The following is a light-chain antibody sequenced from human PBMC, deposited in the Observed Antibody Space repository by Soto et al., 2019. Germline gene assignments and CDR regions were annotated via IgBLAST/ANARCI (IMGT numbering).Light chain of an antibody. V-gene: IGKV3-11*01. J-gene: IGKJ4*01. Sequence: EIVVTQSPATLSLSPGERATLSCRASQSVANYLAWYQQRPGQAPRLLIYDASNRATDIPARFRGSGSGTDFTLTISRLEPEDFAVYYCQQRSNWPLTFGGGTKVEIK. CDR3: QQRSNWPLT. CDR2: DAS. CDR1: QSVANY.